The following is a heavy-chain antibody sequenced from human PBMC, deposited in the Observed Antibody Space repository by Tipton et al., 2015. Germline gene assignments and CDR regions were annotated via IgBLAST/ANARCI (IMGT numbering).Heavy chain of an antibody. J-gene: IGHJ6*02. Sequence: TLSLTCSVSGGSIDSYYWSWIRQPPGKGLDWIGYIYYSGSTNYNPSLKSRVSISVDTSKSQFFLKLNSVTAADTAVYYCARFRYYGSGTERGYFHGLDVGGQGTTVTVSS. CDR3: ARFRYYGSGTERGYFHGLDV. CDR1: GGSIDSYY. V-gene: IGHV4-59*01. D-gene: IGHD3-10*01. CDR2: IYYSGST.